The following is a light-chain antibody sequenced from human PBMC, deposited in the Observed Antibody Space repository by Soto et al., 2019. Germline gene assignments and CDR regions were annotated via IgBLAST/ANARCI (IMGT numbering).Light chain of an antibody. V-gene: IGKV3-20*01. Sequence: EIVLTQSPGTLSLSPGDRATLSCRASQSLGSTYLAWFQQRPGQAPRLLIFATSTRASGVPDRFTGSRSGAEFAITVSGLEPEDLAVYYCQQYSGSLPWTFGQGTNVEI. CDR2: ATS. CDR1: QSLGSTY. CDR3: QQYSGSLPWT. J-gene: IGKJ1*01.